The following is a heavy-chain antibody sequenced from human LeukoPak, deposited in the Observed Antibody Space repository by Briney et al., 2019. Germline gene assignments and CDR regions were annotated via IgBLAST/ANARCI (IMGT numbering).Heavy chain of an antibody. CDR1: RGSISSYY. J-gene: IGHJ4*02. Sequence: SESLSLTLTVSRGSISSYYWSWIRPPPGKGREWIGYIYYSGSTNYNPCLTSGVTISLDTSKHQFSLKMRSVTAADTAVCYGARNSCSGDSGYKNRGYFDYWGQGTLVTVSS. D-gene: IGHD2-15*01. V-gene: IGHV4-59*08. CDR3: ARNSCSGDSGYKNRGYFDY. CDR2: IYYSGST.